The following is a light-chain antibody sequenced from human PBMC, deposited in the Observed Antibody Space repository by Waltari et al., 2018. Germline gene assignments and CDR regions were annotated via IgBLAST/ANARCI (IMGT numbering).Light chain of an antibody. Sequence: QSVLTPPPSASGTPGQRVTISCSCSSSTLGSIPLTWYQQLPGTAPKLLIYSNNQRPSGVPDRFSGSKSGTSASLAISGLQSEDEADYYCAAWDDSLNGYVFGTGTKVTVL. J-gene: IGLJ1*01. CDR3: AAWDDSLNGYV. V-gene: IGLV1-44*01. CDR2: SNN. CDR1: SSTLGSIP.